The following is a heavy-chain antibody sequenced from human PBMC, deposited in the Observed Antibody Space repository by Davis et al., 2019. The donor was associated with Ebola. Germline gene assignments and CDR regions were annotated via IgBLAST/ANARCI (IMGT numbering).Heavy chain of an antibody. CDR1: GYTFTSYG. CDR3: ARDRFSLEYSSSRGFDY. Sequence: AASVKVSCKASGYTFTSYGISWVRQAPGQGLEWMGWISAYNGNTNYAQKFQGRVTITADKSTSTAYMELSSLRSEDTAVYYCARDRFSLEYSSSRGFDYWGQGTLVTVSS. V-gene: IGHV1-18*01. J-gene: IGHJ4*02. D-gene: IGHD6-6*01. CDR2: ISAYNGNT.